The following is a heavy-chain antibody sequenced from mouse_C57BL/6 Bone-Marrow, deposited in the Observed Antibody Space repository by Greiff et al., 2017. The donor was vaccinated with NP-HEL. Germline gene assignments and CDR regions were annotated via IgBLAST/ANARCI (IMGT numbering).Heavy chain of an antibody. J-gene: IGHJ4*01. CDR2: ISYDGSN. D-gene: IGHD2-4*01. V-gene: IGHV3-6*01. Sequence: EVKLQESGPGLVKPSQSLSLTCSVTGYSITSGYYWNWIRQFPGNKLEWMGYISYDGSNNYNPSLKNRISITRDTSKNQFFLKLNSVTTEDTATYYCARAHYDFYYYAMDYWGQGTSVTVSS. CDR1: GYSITSGYY. CDR3: ARAHYDFYYYAMDY.